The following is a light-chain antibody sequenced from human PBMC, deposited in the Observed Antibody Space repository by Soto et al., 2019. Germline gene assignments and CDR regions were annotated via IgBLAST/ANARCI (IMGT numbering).Light chain of an antibody. CDR2: LNSDGSH. J-gene: IGLJ2*01. Sequence: VLTQSPSASASLGASVKLTCTLSSGHSSYAIAWHQQLPEKGPRYLMKLNSDGSHSKGDGIPDRFSGSSSGAERYLTISSLQSEDEADYYCQTWGTGIQVFGGGTKLTVL. CDR3: QTWGTGIQV. V-gene: IGLV4-69*02. CDR1: SGHSSYA.